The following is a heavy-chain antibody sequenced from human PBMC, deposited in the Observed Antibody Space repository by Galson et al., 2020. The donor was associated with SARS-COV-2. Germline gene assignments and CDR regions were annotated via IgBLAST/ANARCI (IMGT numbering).Heavy chain of an antibody. D-gene: IGHD1-20*01. CDR1: GFTVSSNY. Sequence: GESLKISCAASGFTVSSNYMSWVRQAPGKGLEWVSVISSGGSTYYADSVKGRFTISRDNSKNTLYLQMNSLRAEDTAVYYCARVVSDAFDPWGQGTLVTVSS. CDR2: ISSGGST. V-gene: IGHV3-53*01. CDR3: ARVVSDAFDP. J-gene: IGHJ5*02.